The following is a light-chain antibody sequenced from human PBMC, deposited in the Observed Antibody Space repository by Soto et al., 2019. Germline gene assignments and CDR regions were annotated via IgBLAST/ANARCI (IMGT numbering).Light chain of an antibody. J-gene: IGLJ1*01. Sequence: QSALTQPASVSGSPGQSITISCTGTSSDVGGYNYVSWYQQHPGKAPKLMIYEVSNRPSGVSNRFSGSKSCNTASLTISGLQAEDEADYYCSSYTSSSTLVFGTGTKRTVL. V-gene: IGLV2-14*01. CDR3: SSYTSSSTLV. CDR1: SSDVGGYNY. CDR2: EVS.